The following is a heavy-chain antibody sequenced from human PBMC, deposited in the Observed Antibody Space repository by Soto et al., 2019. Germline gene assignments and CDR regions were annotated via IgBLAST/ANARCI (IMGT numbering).Heavy chain of an antibody. V-gene: IGHV1-18*01. J-gene: IGHJ6*02. CDR3: ARDLGAIYDILTGYGMDV. D-gene: IGHD3-9*01. CDR1: GYTFTSYG. CDR2: ISAYNGNT. Sequence: QVQLVQSGAEVKKPGASVKVSCKASGYTFTSYGISWVRQAPGQGLEWMGWISAYNGNTNYAQKLQGRVTMTTGTSTSTAYMELRSLRSDDTAVYYCARDLGAIYDILTGYGMDVWGQGTTVTVSS.